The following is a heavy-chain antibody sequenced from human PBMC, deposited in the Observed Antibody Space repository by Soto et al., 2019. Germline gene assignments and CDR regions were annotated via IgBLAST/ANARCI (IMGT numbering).Heavy chain of an antibody. D-gene: IGHD6-19*01. V-gene: IGHV3-23*01. CDR1: GFTFSSYA. J-gene: IGHJ1*01. Sequence: GGSLRLSCAASGFTFSSYAMSWVRQAPGKGLEWVSAISGRGGSTYYADSVKGRFTISRDNSKNTLYLQMNSLRAEDTAVYYGARGYSSGPIGSFQHWGQGTLVTVSS. CDR2: ISGRGGST. CDR3: ARGYSSGPIGSFQH.